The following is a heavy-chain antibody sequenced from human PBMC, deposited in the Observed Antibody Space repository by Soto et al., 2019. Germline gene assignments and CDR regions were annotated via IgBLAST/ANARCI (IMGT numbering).Heavy chain of an antibody. CDR1: GYTFTSYY. CDR3: ARDPGGDYDDY. D-gene: IGHD3-16*01. CDR2: INPSGGST. J-gene: IGHJ4*02. Sequence: SSVKVSCKASGYTFTSYYMHWVRQAPGQGLEWMGIINPSGGSTSYAQKFQGRVTMTRDTSTSTVYMELSSLRSEDTAVYYCARDPGGDYDDYWGQGTLVTVSS. V-gene: IGHV1-46*01.